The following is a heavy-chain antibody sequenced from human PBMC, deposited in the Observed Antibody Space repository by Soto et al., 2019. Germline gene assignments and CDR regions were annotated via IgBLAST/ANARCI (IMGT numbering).Heavy chain of an antibody. J-gene: IGHJ4*02. V-gene: IGHV3-30*18. CDR2: VSYDGSNE. CDR1: GFTFSSYG. Sequence: QVQLVESGGGVVQPGRSLRLSCAASGFTFSSYGMHWVRQTPGKGLEWVALVSYDGSNENYVDSVKGRFAISRHNSKNTVYLKINMLRTEDTAVYYCAKDLGYGSGGSCYSEGYFDYWGQGALVTVSS. CDR3: AKDLGYGSGGSCYSEGYFDY. D-gene: IGHD2-15*01.